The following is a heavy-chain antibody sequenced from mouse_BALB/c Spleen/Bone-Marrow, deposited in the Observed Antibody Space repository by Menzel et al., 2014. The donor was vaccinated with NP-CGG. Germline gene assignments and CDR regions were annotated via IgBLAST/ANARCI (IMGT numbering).Heavy chain of an antibody. V-gene: IGHV1S41*01. J-gene: IGHJ4*01. Sequence: DLVKPGASVKLSCKASGYTFTSYWINWIKQRPGQGLEWIGRIAPGSGSTYYNEMFKGKATLTVDTSSSTAYIQRSSLSSEDSSVYFCARFSTYYGNYGAMDYWGQGTSVTVSS. D-gene: IGHD2-10*01. CDR2: IAPGSGST. CDR1: GYTFTSYW. CDR3: ARFSTYYGNYGAMDY.